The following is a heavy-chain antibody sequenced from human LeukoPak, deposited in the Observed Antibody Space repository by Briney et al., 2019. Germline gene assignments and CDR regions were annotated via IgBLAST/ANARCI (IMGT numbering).Heavy chain of an antibody. J-gene: IGHJ4*02. Sequence: PGGSLRLSCAASGFTFNSYAMSWVRQAPGKGLEWVSAISGSGGSTYYADSVKGRFTISRDNSKNTLYLQMNSLRAEDTAVYYCAKDVLLWFGESHLDWGQGTLVTVSS. CDR1: GFTFNSYA. CDR3: AKDVLLWFGESHLD. CDR2: ISGSGGST. D-gene: IGHD3-10*01. V-gene: IGHV3-23*01.